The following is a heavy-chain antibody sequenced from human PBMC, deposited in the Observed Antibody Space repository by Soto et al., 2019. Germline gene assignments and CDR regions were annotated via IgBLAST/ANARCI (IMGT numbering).Heavy chain of an antibody. Sequence: SETLSLTCTVSGGSISSSSYYWGWIRQPPGKGLEWIGSIYYSGSTYYNPSLKSRVTISVDTSKNQFSLKLSSVTAADTAVYYCARRAEYLDTAMVEGLDYWGQGTLVTVS. D-gene: IGHD5-18*01. CDR3: ARRAEYLDTAMVEGLDY. J-gene: IGHJ4*02. CDR2: IYYSGST. V-gene: IGHV4-39*01. CDR1: GGSISSSSYY.